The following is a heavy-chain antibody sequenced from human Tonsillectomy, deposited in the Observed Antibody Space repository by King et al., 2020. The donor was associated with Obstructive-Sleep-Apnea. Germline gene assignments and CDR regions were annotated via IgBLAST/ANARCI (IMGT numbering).Heavy chain of an antibody. CDR1: GFTFSDYY. J-gene: IGHJ6*02. Sequence: VQLVESGGGLVKPGGSLRLSCAASGFTFSDYYMSWIRQAPGKGLELVSYISSTSTYTNYADSVKGRFTISRDNAKNSLYLQMKSLRAEDTAGYYCARVLPPASRFGVNNSYGMDVWGQGTTVTVSS. D-gene: IGHD3-10*01. CDR2: ISSTSTYT. CDR3: ARVLPPASRFGVNNSYGMDV. V-gene: IGHV3-11*05.